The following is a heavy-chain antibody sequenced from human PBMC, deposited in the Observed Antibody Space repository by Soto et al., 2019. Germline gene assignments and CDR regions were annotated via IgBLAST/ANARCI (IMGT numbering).Heavy chain of an antibody. CDR2: IIPIFGTA. Sequence: QVQLVQSGAEVKKPGSSVKVSCKASGGTFSSYAISWVRQAPGQWLEWMGGIIPIFGTANYAQKFQVRVTITADESTSTAYMELSSLKSDDTAVYYCARHVPAAGYYYGMDVWGQGTTVTVSS. CDR1: GGTFSSYA. J-gene: IGHJ6*02. V-gene: IGHV1-69*12. CDR3: ARHVPAAGYYYGMDV. D-gene: IGHD2-2*01.